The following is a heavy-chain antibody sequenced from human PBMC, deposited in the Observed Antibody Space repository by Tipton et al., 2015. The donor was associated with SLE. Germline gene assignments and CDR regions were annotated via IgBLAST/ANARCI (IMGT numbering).Heavy chain of an antibody. CDR3: ARDLDYGGTIGFDS. CDR1: GGTISSHY. D-gene: IGHD4-23*01. V-gene: IGHV4-59*11. CDR2: MYYSGST. Sequence: LRLSCTVSGGTISSHYWSWIRQPPGKGLEWIGYMYYSGSTNYNPSLKSRVTISVDTSKNQFSLKLSSVTAADTAVYYCARDLDYGGTIGFDSWGQGTLVTVSS. J-gene: IGHJ4*02.